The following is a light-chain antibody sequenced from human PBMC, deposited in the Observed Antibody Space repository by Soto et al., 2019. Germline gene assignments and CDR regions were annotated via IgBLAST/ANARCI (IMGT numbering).Light chain of an antibody. Sequence: DTQLTQSPSFLSASVGDRVCITCRASQGINNYLAWYQQKPVKAPKFVMYSASTFRSGVPSRFSGSRSVTDFTLTITSLQPEDFEIYYCQQVNSYPLTFGGGTKVELK. CDR2: SAS. V-gene: IGKV1-9*01. J-gene: IGKJ4*01. CDR3: QQVNSYPLT. CDR1: QGINNY.